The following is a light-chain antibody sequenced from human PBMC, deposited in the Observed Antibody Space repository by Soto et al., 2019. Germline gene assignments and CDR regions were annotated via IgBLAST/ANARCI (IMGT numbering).Light chain of an antibody. V-gene: IGKV1-16*01. Sequence: IQMTHSPSTRSASVGSRLTIACRASQGISSYLAWYQQKKGKAPKLLIYAASTLQSGVPSRFSGSGYGTEFTLTISSVQTDDFATYYCQQYKSYPLTFGGGTKVDIK. CDR3: QQYKSYPLT. CDR2: AAS. CDR1: QGISSY. J-gene: IGKJ4*01.